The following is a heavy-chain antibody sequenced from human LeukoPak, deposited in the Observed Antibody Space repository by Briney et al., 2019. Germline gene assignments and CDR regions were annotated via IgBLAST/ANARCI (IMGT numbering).Heavy chain of an antibody. Sequence: PSETLSLTCTVSGGSISSYYWSWIRQPPGKGLEWIGYIYYSGSTNYNPSLKSRVTISVDTSKNQFSLKLSSVTAADTAVYYCARVENYYDSSGYYHIFDYWGQGTLVTVSS. J-gene: IGHJ4*02. CDR1: GGSISSYY. V-gene: IGHV4-59*01. D-gene: IGHD3-22*01. CDR2: IYYSGST. CDR3: ARVENYYDSSGYYHIFDY.